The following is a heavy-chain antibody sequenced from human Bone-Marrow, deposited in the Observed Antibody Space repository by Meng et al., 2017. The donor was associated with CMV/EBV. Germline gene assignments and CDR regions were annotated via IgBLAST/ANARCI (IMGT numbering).Heavy chain of an antibody. V-gene: IGHV1-8*02. CDR3: ARTSGLTIFGVSGYYYYGMDV. CDR1: GGTFSRYG. J-gene: IGHJ6*02. Sequence: ASVKVSCKASGGTFSRYGISWVRQATGQGLEWMGWMNPNRGNTGYAQKFQGRVTVTRNTSKSTAYMELGSLRSEDTAVYYCARTSGLTIFGVSGYYYYGMDVWGQGTTVTVS. D-gene: IGHD3-3*01. CDR2: MNPNRGNT.